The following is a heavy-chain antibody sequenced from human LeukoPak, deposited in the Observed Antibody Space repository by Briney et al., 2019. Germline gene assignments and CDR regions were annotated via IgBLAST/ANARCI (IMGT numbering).Heavy chain of an antibody. CDR2: MNPNSGNT. V-gene: IGHV1-8*01. D-gene: IGHD6-6*01. CDR3: ARDLGGAGYSSSSP. CDR1: GYTFTSYD. J-gene: IGHJ5*02. Sequence: GASVKLSCKASGYTFTSYDINWVRQATGQGLEWMGWMNPNSGNTGYEQKFQGRVTMTRNTSISTAYMELISLRSADNAVYYCARDLGGAGYSSSSPWGQGTLVTVSS.